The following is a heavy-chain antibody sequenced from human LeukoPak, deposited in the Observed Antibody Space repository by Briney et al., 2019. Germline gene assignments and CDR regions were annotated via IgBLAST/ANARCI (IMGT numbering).Heavy chain of an antibody. CDR1: GFTFSSYA. D-gene: IGHD2-2*01. CDR2: ISGSGSNT. V-gene: IGHV3-23*01. J-gene: IGHJ4*02. CDR3: AKERSSTSRFDY. Sequence: GGSLRLSCAASGFTFSSYAMSWVRQAPGKGLEWVSAISGSGSNTYYADSVKGRFTIFRDNSKNTLYLQMNSLRAEDTAVYYCAKERSSTSRFDYWGQGALVTVSS.